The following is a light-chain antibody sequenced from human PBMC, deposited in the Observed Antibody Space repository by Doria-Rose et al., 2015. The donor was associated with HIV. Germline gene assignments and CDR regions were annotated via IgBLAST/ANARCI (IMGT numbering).Light chain of an antibody. Sequence: TQSPGTLSLSPGERATLSCRASQSVSANYLARYQQRPGQSPRLLIYGASSRATDIPDSFSGSGSGTDFTLTISLLEPEDFAVYYCHQYASSRTFGQGTKVEIK. CDR2: GAS. J-gene: IGKJ1*01. CDR1: QSVSANY. V-gene: IGKV3-20*01. CDR3: HQYASSRT.